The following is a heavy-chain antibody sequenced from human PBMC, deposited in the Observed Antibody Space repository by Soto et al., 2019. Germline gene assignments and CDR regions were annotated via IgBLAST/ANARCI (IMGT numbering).Heavy chain of an antibody. Sequence: SETLSLTGNVSGGSISSGDYYWSWIRQPPGKGLEWIGYIYYSGSTYYNPSLKSRVTISVDTSKNQFSLKLSSVTAADTAVYYCASGYTLHPTDYWGQGTLVTVSS. D-gene: IGHD6-13*01. CDR3: ASGYTLHPTDY. V-gene: IGHV4-30-4*01. J-gene: IGHJ4*02. CDR2: IYYSGST. CDR1: GGSISSGDYY.